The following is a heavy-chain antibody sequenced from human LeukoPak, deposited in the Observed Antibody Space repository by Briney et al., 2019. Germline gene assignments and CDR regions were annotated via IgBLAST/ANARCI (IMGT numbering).Heavy chain of an antibody. CDR2: IYHSGST. CDR1: GYSISSGYY. J-gene: IGHJ4*02. D-gene: IGHD2-2*01. CDR3: ARHPRYCSSTSCQTLFDY. V-gene: IGHV4-38-2*01. Sequence: SETLSLTCAVSGYSISSGYYWGWIRQPPGKGLEWIGSIYHSGSTYYSPSLKSRVTISVDTSKNQFSLKLSSVTAADTAVYYCARHPRYCSSTSCQTLFDYWGQGTLVTVSS.